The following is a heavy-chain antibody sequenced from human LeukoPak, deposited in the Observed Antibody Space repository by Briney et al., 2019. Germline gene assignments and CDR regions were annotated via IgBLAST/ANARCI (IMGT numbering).Heavy chain of an antibody. CDR3: ASRASIAAAGTLDY. CDR2: IYYSGST. V-gene: IGHV4-31*03. D-gene: IGHD6-13*01. J-gene: IGHJ4*02. Sequence: SETLSLTCTVSGGSISSGGYYWSWIRQHPGKGLEWIGYIYYSGSTYYNPSLKSRVTISVDTSKNQFSLKLSSVTAADTAVYYCASRASIAAAGTLDYWGQGTLVTVSS. CDR1: GGSISSGGYY.